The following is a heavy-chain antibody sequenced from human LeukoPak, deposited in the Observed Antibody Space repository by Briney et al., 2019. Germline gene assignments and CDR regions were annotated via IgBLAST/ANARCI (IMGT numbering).Heavy chain of an antibody. J-gene: IGHJ4*02. Sequence: GGSLRLSCAASGFTFSDYSMNWVRQAPGKGLEWVSAISGSGGNTYYADSVKGRFTISRDNSKNTLYLQMTSLRAEDTALYYCAKPAKTDYADYWGQGTLVTVSS. CDR2: ISGSGGNT. CDR1: GFTFSDYS. CDR3: AKPAKTDYADY. D-gene: IGHD1-14*01. V-gene: IGHV3-23*01.